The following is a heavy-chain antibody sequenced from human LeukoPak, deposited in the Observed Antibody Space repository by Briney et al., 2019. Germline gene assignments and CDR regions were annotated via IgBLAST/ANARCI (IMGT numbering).Heavy chain of an antibody. CDR2: IYYSGST. Sequence: KPSETLSLTCTVSGGSISSYYWSWIRRPPGKGLEWIGYIYYSGSTNYNPSLKSRVTISVDTSKNQFSLKLSSVTAADTAVYYCARRWSSSWYGRGANWFDPWGQGTLVTVSS. CDR3: ARRWSSSWYGRGANWFDP. V-gene: IGHV4-59*08. D-gene: IGHD6-13*01. J-gene: IGHJ5*02. CDR1: GGSISSYY.